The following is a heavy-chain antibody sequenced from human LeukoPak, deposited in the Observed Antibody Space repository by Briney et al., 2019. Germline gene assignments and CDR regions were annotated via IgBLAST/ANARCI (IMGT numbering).Heavy chain of an antibody. D-gene: IGHD6-13*01. J-gene: IGHJ4*02. Sequence: GGSLRLSCAASGFTFSDYYMSWIRQAPGKGLEWVSYISSSGSTIYYADSVKGRFTISRDNAKNSLYLQMNSLRAEDTAVYYCARTGYSSSWYEYYFDYWGQGTLVTVSS. CDR2: ISSSGSTI. CDR1: GFTFSDYY. V-gene: IGHV3-11*04. CDR3: ARTGYSSSWYEYYFDY.